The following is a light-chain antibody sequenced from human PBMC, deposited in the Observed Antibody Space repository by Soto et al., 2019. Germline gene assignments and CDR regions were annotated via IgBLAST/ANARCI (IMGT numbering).Light chain of an antibody. CDR2: EGS. Sequence: QSALTQPASVSGSPGQSITISCTGTRNDVGTYNLVSWYQQHPGKVPKLMIYEGSKRPSGVSNRFSGSKSGNTASLTIFGLQDEDEADYYCCAYAGSPTFGVLFGGGTKLTVL. CDR1: RNDVGTYNL. CDR3: CAYAGSPTFGVL. V-gene: IGLV2-23*03. J-gene: IGLJ2*01.